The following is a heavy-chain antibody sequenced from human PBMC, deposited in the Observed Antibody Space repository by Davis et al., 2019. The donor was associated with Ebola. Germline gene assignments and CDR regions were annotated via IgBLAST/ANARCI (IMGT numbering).Heavy chain of an antibody. CDR3: AKDILITFGGILVTCGGFDY. CDR1: GFTFSSYA. J-gene: IGHJ4*02. Sequence: PGGSLRLSCAASGFTFSSYAMSWVRQAPGKGLEWVSAISGSDGRTYYADPVKGRFTISRDNSKNTLYLQMNRLRAEDTAVYSCAKDILITFGGILVTCGGFDYWGQGTLVTVSS. V-gene: IGHV3-23*01. D-gene: IGHD3-16*02. CDR2: ISGSDGRT.